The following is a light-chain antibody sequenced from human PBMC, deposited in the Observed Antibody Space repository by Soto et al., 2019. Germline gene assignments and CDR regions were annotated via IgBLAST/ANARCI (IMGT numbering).Light chain of an antibody. J-gene: IGLJ1*01. CDR2: DVN. CDR3: RSYTSRSTYV. Sequence: QSALTQPASVSGSPGQSITISCTGTSSDVGGYNYVSWYQQHPGKAPKLMIYDVNNRPSGVSDRFSGSKSGNTASLTISGLQAEDEADYYCRSYTSRSTYVFGTGTKLTVL. V-gene: IGLV2-14*01. CDR1: SSDVGGYNY.